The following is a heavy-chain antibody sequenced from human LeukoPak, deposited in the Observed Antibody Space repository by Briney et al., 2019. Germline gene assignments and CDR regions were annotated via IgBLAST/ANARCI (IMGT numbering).Heavy chain of an antibody. J-gene: IGHJ4*02. CDR2: IYYSGST. V-gene: IGHV4-39*01. CDR3: ARGRGYYYGSGSPY. D-gene: IGHD3-10*01. Sequence: PSETLSLTCTVSGGSISSDSYSWGWIRQPPGKGLEWIGTIYYSGSTYYNPSLKSRVTISVDTSKNQFSLKLSSVTAADTAVYYCARGRGYYYGSGSPYWGQGTLVTVSS. CDR1: GGSISSDSYS.